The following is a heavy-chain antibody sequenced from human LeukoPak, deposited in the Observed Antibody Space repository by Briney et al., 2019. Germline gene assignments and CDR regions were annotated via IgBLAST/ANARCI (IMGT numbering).Heavy chain of an antibody. V-gene: IGHV3-23*01. CDR1: GFTFSSYA. CDR3: ARDWGSTRVRYYYMDV. J-gene: IGHJ6*03. CDR2: ISGSGGST. D-gene: IGHD2-2*01. Sequence: GGSLRLSCAASGFTFSSYAMSWVRQAPGKGLEWVSAISGSGGSTYYADSVKGRFTISRDNSKNTLYLQMNSLRAEDTAVYYCARDWGSTRVRYYYMDVWGKGTTVTVSS.